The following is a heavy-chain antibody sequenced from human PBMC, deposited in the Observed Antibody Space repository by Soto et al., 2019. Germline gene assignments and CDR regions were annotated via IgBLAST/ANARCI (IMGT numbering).Heavy chain of an antibody. CDR3: ARDYYDSSGFFDY. J-gene: IGHJ4*02. Sequence: PSETLSLTCTVSGGSISSGDCYWSWIRQPPGKGLEWIGYIYYSGSTYYNPSLKSRVTISVDTSKNQFSLKLSSVTAADTAVYYCARDYYDSSGFFDYWGQGTLVTVSS. CDR1: GGSISSGDCY. CDR2: IYYSGST. D-gene: IGHD3-22*01. V-gene: IGHV4-30-4*01.